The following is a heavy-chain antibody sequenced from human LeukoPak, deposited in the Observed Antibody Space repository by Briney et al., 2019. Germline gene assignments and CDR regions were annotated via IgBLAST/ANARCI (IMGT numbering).Heavy chain of an antibody. D-gene: IGHD5-12*01. CDR2: MNPNSGNT. Sequence: ASVTVSCKASGYTFTSYDINWVRQATGQGLEGMGWMNPNSGNTGYAQKFQGRVTMTRNTSISTAYMELSSLRSEDTAVYYCARARGYSGYGLYYYYGMDVWGQGTTVTVSS. CDR3: ARARGYSGYGLYYYYGMDV. V-gene: IGHV1-8*01. CDR1: GYTFTSYD. J-gene: IGHJ6*02.